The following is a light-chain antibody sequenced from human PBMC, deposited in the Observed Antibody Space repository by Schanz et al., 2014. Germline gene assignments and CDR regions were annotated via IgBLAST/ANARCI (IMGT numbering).Light chain of an antibody. CDR1: SSDVGSTYL. Sequence: QSALTQPASVSGSPGQSITISCTGTSSDVGSTYLVSWYQHHPGQAPKLMILGGSIRPSGVSSRFSGSKSANTASLTISGLQAEDEADYYCSSYTTNSAPGVVFGGGTKLTVL. V-gene: IGLV2-14*02. CDR2: GGS. CDR3: SSYTTNSAPGVV. J-gene: IGLJ2*01.